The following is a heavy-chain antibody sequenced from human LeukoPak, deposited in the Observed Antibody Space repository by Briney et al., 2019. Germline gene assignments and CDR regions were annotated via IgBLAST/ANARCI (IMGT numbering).Heavy chain of an antibody. CDR3: ARDEYYYDSSGYTALFDY. V-gene: IGHV1-2*02. J-gene: IGHJ4*02. CDR1: GYTFTGYY. Sequence: GASVKVSCKASGYTFTGYYMHWVRQAPGQGLEWMGWINPNSGGTNYAQKFQGRVTMTRDTSISTAYMELSRLRSDDTAVYYCARDEYYYDSSGYTALFDYWGQGTLVTVSS. D-gene: IGHD3-22*01. CDR2: INPNSGGT.